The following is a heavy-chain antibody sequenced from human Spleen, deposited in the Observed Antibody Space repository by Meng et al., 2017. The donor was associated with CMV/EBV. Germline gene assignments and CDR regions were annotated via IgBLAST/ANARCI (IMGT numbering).Heavy chain of an antibody. V-gene: IGHV1-2*02. D-gene: IGHD2/OR15-2a*01. Sequence: ASVNVSCKASGYTFTGYYMYWVRQAPRQGLEWVGWINSNSGATNYAQQFQGRLTMTSDTSISTVYMELRRLRSDDTAVYFCAKEFAIVGQPFDYWGQGTLVTVSS. CDR2: INSNSGAT. CDR3: AKEFAIVGQPFDY. J-gene: IGHJ4*02. CDR1: GYTFTGYY.